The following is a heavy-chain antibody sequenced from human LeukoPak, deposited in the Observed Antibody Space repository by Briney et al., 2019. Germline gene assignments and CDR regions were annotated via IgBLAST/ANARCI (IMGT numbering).Heavy chain of an antibody. CDR1: GFTFSSYW. CDR3: ARGGYYDSSGYYSGY. D-gene: IGHD3-22*01. Sequence: GGSLRLSCAASGFTFSSYWMSWVRRAPGKGLEWVANIKQDGSEKYYVDSVKGRFTISRDNAKNSLYLQMNSLRAEDTAVYYCARGGYYDSSGYYSGYWGQGTLVTVSS. J-gene: IGHJ4*02. V-gene: IGHV3-7*01. CDR2: IKQDGSEK.